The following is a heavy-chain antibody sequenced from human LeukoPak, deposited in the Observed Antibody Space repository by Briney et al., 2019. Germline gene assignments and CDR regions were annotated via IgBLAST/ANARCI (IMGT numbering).Heavy chain of an antibody. CDR3: ARDNERRSVVVVAAY. CDR2: ISAYNGNT. CDR1: GYTFTSYG. V-gene: IGHV1-18*01. D-gene: IGHD2-15*01. Sequence: GVSVKVSCKASGYTFTSYGISWVRQAPGQGLEWMGWISAYNGNTNYAQKLQGRVTMTTDTSTSTAYMELRSLRSDDTAVYYCARDNERRSVVVVAAYWGQGTLVTVSS. J-gene: IGHJ4*02.